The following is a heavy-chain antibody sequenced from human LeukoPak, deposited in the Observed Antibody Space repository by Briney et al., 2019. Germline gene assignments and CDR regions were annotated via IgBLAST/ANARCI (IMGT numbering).Heavy chain of an antibody. D-gene: IGHD3-22*01. CDR3: AKGRYDSSGFNWAA. V-gene: IGHV3-33*06. CDR1: GFTFNTYG. Sequence: QSGGSLRLSCAAYGFTFNTYGMNWVRQALGKGLEWVAVIWYDGSIKYYPDSVKGRFTASRDNSKNTLYLQMNSLRAEDTAVYYCAKGRYDSSGFNWAAWGQGTLVTVSS. CDR2: IWYDGSIK. J-gene: IGHJ4*02.